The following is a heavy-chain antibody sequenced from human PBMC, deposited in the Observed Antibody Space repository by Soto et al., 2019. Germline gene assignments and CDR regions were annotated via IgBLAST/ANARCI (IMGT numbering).Heavy chain of an antibody. Sequence: GGSLRLSCAASGFTFSSYAMSWVRQAPGKGLEWVSAISGSGGSTYYADSVKGRFTISRDNSKNTLYLQMNSLRAEDTAVYYCASHYYESSRYYHDAFDIWGQGTMVTVSS. J-gene: IGHJ3*02. V-gene: IGHV3-23*01. D-gene: IGHD3-22*01. CDR2: ISGSGGST. CDR3: ASHYYESSRYYHDAFDI. CDR1: GFTFSSYA.